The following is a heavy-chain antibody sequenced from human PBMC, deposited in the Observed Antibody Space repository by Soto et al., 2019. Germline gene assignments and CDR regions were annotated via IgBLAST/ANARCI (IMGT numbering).Heavy chain of an antibody. CDR2: IFYDGYT. CDR3: ARLQAAVPHY. D-gene: IGHD6-13*01. CDR1: GDSISGSPYF. Sequence: QLQLQEPGPGLVMPSETLSLTCTVSGDSISGSPYFWGWIRQPPGKRLEWIGSIFYDGYTLYTPSLRSRVTISVDTSKNQFSLKLASVAAADTATYVCARLQAAVPHYWGQGTLVTVSS. V-gene: IGHV4-39*01. J-gene: IGHJ4*02.